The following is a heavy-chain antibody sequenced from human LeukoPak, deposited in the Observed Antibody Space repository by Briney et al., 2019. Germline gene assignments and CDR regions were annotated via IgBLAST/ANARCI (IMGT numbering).Heavy chain of an antibody. D-gene: IGHD4-17*01. CDR3: ARASYGDYGVDV. Sequence: GGSLRLSCAASGFTFSTYNMNWVRQAPGKGLEWVSYISSSSSTMYYADSVKGRFTISRDNAKKSLYLQMNSLRDEDTAVYYCARASYGDYGVDVWGQGTTVTVSS. J-gene: IGHJ6*02. CDR2: ISSSSSTM. V-gene: IGHV3-48*02. CDR1: GFTFSTYN.